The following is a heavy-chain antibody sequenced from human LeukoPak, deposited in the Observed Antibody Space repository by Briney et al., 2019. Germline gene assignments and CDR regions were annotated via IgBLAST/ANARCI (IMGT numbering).Heavy chain of an antibody. D-gene: IGHD5-12*01. Sequence: SVKVSCKASGYTFTGYYMHWVRQAPGQGLEWMGRIIPILGIANYAQKFQGRVTITADKSTSTAYMELSSLRSEDTAVYYCASVDIVATIDREWRDAFDIWGQGTMVTVSS. J-gene: IGHJ3*02. V-gene: IGHV1-69*02. CDR3: ASVDIVATIDREWRDAFDI. CDR1: GYTFTGYY. CDR2: IIPILGIA.